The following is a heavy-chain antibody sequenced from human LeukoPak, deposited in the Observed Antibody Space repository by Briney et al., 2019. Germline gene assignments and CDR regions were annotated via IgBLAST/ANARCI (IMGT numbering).Heavy chain of an antibody. CDR2: IIPIFGTA. D-gene: IGHD6-6*01. J-gene: IGHJ5*02. Sequence: SVKVSCKASGGTFSSYAISWVRQAPGQGLEWMGGIIPIFGTANYAQKFQGRVTITTDESTSTAYMELSSLRSEDTAVYYCVREVGSSSINWFDPWGQGTLVTVSS. CDR1: GGTFSSYA. V-gene: IGHV1-69*05. CDR3: VREVGSSSINWFDP.